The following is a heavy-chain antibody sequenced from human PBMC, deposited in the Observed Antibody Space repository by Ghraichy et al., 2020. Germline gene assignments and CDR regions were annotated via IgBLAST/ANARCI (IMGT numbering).Heavy chain of an antibody. J-gene: IGHJ4*02. CDR3: ARGDGPIDY. D-gene: IGHD2-8*01. V-gene: IGHV1-8*01. Sequence: SVKVSCKASGYTVTSYNINWVRQATGQGLEWMGWVNPNSGDAGYEQKFQGRVTMTRDTSISTAYMELSKLRSEDTAVYYCARGDGPIDYWGQGTLVTVSS. CDR1: GYTVTSYN. CDR2: VNPNSGDA.